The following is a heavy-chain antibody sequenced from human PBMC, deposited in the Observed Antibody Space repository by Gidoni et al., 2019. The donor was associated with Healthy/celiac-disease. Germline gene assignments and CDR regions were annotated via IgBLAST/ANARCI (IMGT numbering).Heavy chain of an antibody. CDR2: IKQDGSEK. V-gene: IGHV3-7*01. CDR3: ARDDYDFWSGYRSNAFDI. J-gene: IGHJ3*02. CDR1: GFTFSSYW. D-gene: IGHD3-3*01. Sequence: EVQLVESGGGLVQPGGSLRLSCAASGFTFSSYWLSWVRQAPGKGLEWVANIKQDGSEKYYVDSVKDRFTISRDNAKNSLYLQMNSLRAEDTAVYYCARDDYDFWSGYRSNAFDIWGQGTMVTVSS.